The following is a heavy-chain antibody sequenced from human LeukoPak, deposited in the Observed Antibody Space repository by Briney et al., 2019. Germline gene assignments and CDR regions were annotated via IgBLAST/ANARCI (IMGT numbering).Heavy chain of an antibody. Sequence: GGSLRLSCAASGFTFRDYSMKWVRQAPGKGLEWVSSITGTSSYLNYADSVKGRFTISRDNAKNSLYLQMNSLRGEDTAVYYCASTRYYWGQGTLVTVSS. CDR2: ITGTSSYL. CDR1: GFTFRDYS. CDR3: ASTRYY. V-gene: IGHV3-21*01. J-gene: IGHJ4*02.